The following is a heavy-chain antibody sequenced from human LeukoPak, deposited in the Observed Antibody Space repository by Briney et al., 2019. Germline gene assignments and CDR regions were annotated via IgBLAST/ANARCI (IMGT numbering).Heavy chain of an antibody. Sequence: GGSLRLSCAASGFTFSSSAMSWVRQAPGKGLEWVSAISGSGGNTYYADSVKGRFTISRDNSKNTLYLQMNSLRAEDMAVYYCAKYGHSPYFDSWGQGTLVTVSS. CDR1: GFTFSSSA. J-gene: IGHJ4*02. CDR2: ISGSGGNT. CDR3: AKYGHSPYFDS. D-gene: IGHD3-10*01. V-gene: IGHV3-23*01.